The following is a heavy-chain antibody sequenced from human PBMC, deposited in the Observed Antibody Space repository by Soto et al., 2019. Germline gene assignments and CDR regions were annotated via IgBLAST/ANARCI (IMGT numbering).Heavy chain of an antibody. D-gene: IGHD3-9*01. V-gene: IGHV1-18*01. Sequence: ASVKVSCKASGYTFTSYGISWVRQAPGQGLEWMGWIRPYNGNTNYAQKLQGRVTMTTDTSTSTAYMELRSLRSDDTAVYYCARDHYVYDILTGYGYYYGMDVWGQGTTVTVSS. CDR1: GYTFTSYG. CDR2: IRPYNGNT. CDR3: ARDHYVYDILTGYGYYYGMDV. J-gene: IGHJ6*02.